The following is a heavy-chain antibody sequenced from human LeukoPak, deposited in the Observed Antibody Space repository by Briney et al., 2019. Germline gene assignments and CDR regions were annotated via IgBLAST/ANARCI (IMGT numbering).Heavy chain of an antibody. CDR1: GFTFSSYC. J-gene: IGHJ6*02. CDR3: ARDRPYYDFWSGYGMDV. V-gene: IGHV3-7*01. D-gene: IGHD3-3*01. CDR2: IKQDGSEK. Sequence: PGGSLRLSCAASGFTFSSYCMSWVRQAPGKGLEWVANIKQDGSEKYYVDSVRGRFTISRDNAKNSLYLQMNSLRAEDTAVYYCARDRPYYDFWSGYGMDVWGQGTTVTVSS.